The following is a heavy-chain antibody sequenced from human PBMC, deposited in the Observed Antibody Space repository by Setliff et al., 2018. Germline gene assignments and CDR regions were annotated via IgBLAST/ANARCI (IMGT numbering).Heavy chain of an antibody. CDR1: GYPFIEHY. V-gene: IGHV1-2*02. D-gene: IGHD2-21*01. Sequence: ASVKVSCKTSGYPFIEHYVNWVRQAPGQGLEWMGWIRPNGGGTHYAQKFQGRVTMTRDTANSTVYMDLSSLTSDDTAIYYCARGGGSYRAGNSRPTYWFDPWGQGTLGTSPQ. J-gene: IGHJ5*02. CDR3: ARGGGSYRAGNSRPTYWFDP. CDR2: IRPNGGGT.